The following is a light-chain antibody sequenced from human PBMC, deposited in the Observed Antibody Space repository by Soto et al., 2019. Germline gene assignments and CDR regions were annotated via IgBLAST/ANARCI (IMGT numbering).Light chain of an antibody. CDR3: ALLMGNGISV. Sequence: QTVVTQESSFSVSPGGTVTLTCGLISGSVSSANNPNWYQQTPGQAPRTLIYGTSTRSSGVPDRFSGSMLGNKAALTITGAQADDESDYYCALLMGNGISVFGTGTNHRP. CDR1: SGSVSSANN. V-gene: IGLV8-61*01. J-gene: IGLJ1*01. CDR2: GTS.